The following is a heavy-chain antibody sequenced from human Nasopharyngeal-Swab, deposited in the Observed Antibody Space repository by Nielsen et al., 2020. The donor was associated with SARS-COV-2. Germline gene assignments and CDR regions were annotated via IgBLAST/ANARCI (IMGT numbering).Heavy chain of an antibody. CDR1: GFTFSSYW. Sequence: LKISCATSGFTFSSYWMHWVRQAPGKGLLWVSRINSDGRSTNYAGSVKGRFTISRDNSRNTLYLQLNSLRAEDTAIYYCAKRVAGKYYYMDVWGKGTTVTVSS. D-gene: IGHD3-10*01. CDR2: INSDGRST. V-gene: IGHV3-74*01. J-gene: IGHJ6*03. CDR3: AKRVAGKYYYMDV.